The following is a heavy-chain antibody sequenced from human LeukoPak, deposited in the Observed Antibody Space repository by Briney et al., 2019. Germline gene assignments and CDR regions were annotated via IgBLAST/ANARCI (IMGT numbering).Heavy chain of an antibody. D-gene: IGHD6-19*01. V-gene: IGHV1-8*01. CDR3: ARVGARDSSGWYSYYYYGMDV. J-gene: IGHJ6*02. Sequence: GASVKVSCKASGYTFTSYDINWVRQATGQGLEWMGWMNPNSGNTGYAQKFQGRVTMTRNTSISTAYMELSSLRSEDTAVYYCARVGARDSSGWYSYYYYGMDVWGQGTTVTVSS. CDR1: GYTFTSYD. CDR2: MNPNSGNT.